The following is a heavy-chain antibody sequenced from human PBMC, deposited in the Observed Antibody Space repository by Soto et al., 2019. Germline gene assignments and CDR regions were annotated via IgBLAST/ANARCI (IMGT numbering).Heavy chain of an antibody. CDR1: GGSISSSSNH. D-gene: IGHD3-3*01. CDR2: IYYSENT. Sequence: SETLSLTCTVSGGSISSSSNHWGWIRQPPGKGLEWIGNIYYSENTYYNPSLKSRVTISVDTSKNQFSLKLSSVTAADTAVYYCARDIRHYDSHWFDPLGQGTLVTGSS. J-gene: IGHJ5*02. V-gene: IGHV4-39*07. CDR3: ARDIRHYDSHWFDP.